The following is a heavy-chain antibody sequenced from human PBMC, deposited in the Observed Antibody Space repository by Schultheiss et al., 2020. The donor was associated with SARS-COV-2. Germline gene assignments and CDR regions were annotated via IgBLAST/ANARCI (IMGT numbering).Heavy chain of an antibody. CDR2: IYTTGST. Sequence: SETLSLTCTVSGGSISSGFYYWTWIRQPAGKGLEWIGRIYTTGSTNYNPSLKSRVTISVDTSKNQFSLKLSSVTAADTAVYYCASEAAVAGLGYWGQGTLVTVSS. V-gene: IGHV4-61*02. CDR3: ASEAAVAGLGY. CDR1: GGSISSGFYY. D-gene: IGHD6-19*01. J-gene: IGHJ4*02.